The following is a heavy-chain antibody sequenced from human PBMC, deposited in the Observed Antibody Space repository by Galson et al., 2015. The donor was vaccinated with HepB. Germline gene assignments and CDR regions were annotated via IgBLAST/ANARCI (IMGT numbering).Heavy chain of an antibody. CDR3: ARDGEYDFWSGYYISEVPYYYYGMDV. D-gene: IGHD3-3*01. CDR1: GGSISDYY. V-gene: IGHV4-59*01. J-gene: IGHJ6*02. CDR2: IYYSGST. Sequence: TCTVSGGSISDYYWSWIRQPPGKGLEWIGYIYYSGSTDYNPSLKSRVTISVDTSKNQFSLKLSSVTAADTAVYYCARDGEYDFWSGYYISEVPYYYYGMDVWGQGTTVTVSS.